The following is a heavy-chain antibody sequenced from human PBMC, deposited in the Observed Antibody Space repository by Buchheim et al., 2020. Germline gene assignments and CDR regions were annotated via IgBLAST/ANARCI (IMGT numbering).Heavy chain of an antibody. D-gene: IGHD1-1*01. J-gene: IGHJ6*02. Sequence: QVQLVQSGAEVKKPGSSVKVSCKASGGTFSSYAISWVRQAPGQGLEWMGRIIPILGIANYAQKFQGRVTITADKSTRPAYMELSSLRSEDTAVYYCARDVNWNYDYYYGMDVWGQGTT. CDR2: IIPILGIA. V-gene: IGHV1-69*04. CDR3: ARDVNWNYDYYYGMDV. CDR1: GGTFSSYA.